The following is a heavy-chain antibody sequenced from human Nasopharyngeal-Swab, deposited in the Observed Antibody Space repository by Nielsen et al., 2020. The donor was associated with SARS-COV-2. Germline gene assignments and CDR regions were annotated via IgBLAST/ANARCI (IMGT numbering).Heavy chain of an antibody. CDR1: EFTFSSYW. Sequence: GESLKISCAASEFTFSSYWMHWVRQAPGKGLVWVSRINSDGSSTSSADSVKGRFTISRDNAKNTLYLQMNSLRAEDTAVYYCAIIAAAGTHYWGQGTLVTVSS. CDR3: AIIAAAGTHY. CDR2: INSDGSST. D-gene: IGHD6-13*01. J-gene: IGHJ4*02. V-gene: IGHV3-74*01.